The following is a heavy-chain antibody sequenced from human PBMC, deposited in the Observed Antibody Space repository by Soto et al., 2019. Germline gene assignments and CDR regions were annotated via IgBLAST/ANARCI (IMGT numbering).Heavy chain of an antibody. D-gene: IGHD5-12*01. V-gene: IGHV4-34*01. Sequence: WIWIRQSPGKGLEWIGEINHGGSTNYNPSLKSRVTISIDTSKNQFSLKLTSVTAADTSVYYCARPDIVTTNWFDPWGQGTLVTVSS. J-gene: IGHJ5*02. CDR2: INHGGST. CDR3: ARPDIVTTNWFDP.